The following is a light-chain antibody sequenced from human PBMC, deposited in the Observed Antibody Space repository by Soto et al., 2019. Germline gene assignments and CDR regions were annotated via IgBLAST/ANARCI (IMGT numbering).Light chain of an antibody. J-gene: IGKJ2*01. CDR2: GAS. V-gene: IGKV3-20*01. CDR1: QSLDSTS. Sequence: EVVLTQSPGTLSLSPGERATLSCRASQSLDSTSLAWYQQKPGQSPRLVIYGASRRATGIPDRCSGSGSGTDFILTVDTQEPDDFAVYYCQLSGTSPPHIFGAGTRLDIK. CDR3: QLSGTSPPHI.